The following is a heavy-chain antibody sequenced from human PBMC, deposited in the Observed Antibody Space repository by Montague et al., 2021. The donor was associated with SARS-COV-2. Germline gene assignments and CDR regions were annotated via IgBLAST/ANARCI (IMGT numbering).Heavy chain of an antibody. D-gene: IGHD3-22*01. CDR3: ARTPYYYDSSGYYYGAFDI. J-gene: IGHJ3*02. V-gene: IGHV2-70*11. CDR1: GFSLSTSGMC. Sequence: PALVKPTQTLTLTCTFSGFSLSTSGMCVSWIRQPPGKALEWLARIDWDDDKYYSTPLKTRLTISKDTSKNQVVLIMTNMDPVDTATYYCARTPYYYDSSGYYYGAFDIWGQGTMVTVSS. CDR2: IDWDDDK.